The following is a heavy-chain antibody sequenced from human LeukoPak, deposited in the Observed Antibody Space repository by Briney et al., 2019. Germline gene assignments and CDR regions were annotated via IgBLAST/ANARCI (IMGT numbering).Heavy chain of an antibody. Sequence: GGSLRLSCAASGFTFSSYAMSWVRQAPGKGLEWVSAISGSGGSTYYADSVKGRFTISRDNSKNTLYLQMNSLRAEDTAVYYCAKDRARNYYGSGEGANWFDPWGQGTLVTVSS. V-gene: IGHV3-23*01. CDR1: GFTFSSYA. J-gene: IGHJ5*02. CDR3: AKDRARNYYGSGEGANWFDP. D-gene: IGHD3-10*01. CDR2: ISGSGGST.